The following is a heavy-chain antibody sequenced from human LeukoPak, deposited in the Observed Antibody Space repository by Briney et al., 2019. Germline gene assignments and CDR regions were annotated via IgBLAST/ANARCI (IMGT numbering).Heavy chain of an antibody. D-gene: IGHD2-15*01. V-gene: IGHV5-51*01. CDR2: IYPGDSVT. CDR1: GYSFTSYW. J-gene: IGHJ5*02. CDR3: ARRRCSGGSCYSPRFDP. Sequence: GESLRISCKGSGYSFTSYWIGWVRQMPGKGLEWMGIIYPGDSVTRYSPSFQGQVTISADKSISTAYLQWSSLKASDTAMYYCARRRCSGGSCYSPRFDPWGQGTLVTVSS.